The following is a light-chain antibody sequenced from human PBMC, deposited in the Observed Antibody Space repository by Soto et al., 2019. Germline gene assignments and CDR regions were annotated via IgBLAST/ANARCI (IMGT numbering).Light chain of an antibody. CDR3: CSYTSNIIPV. Sequence: QSALTQPASVSGSPGQSITISCTGTSSDVGAYNYVSWYQQHPGKAPKLMIFEVSNRPSGISNRFSGSKSGNTASLTISGLQAEDEADYYCCSYTSNIIPVFGGGTKLTVL. CDR1: SSDVGAYNY. V-gene: IGLV2-14*01. J-gene: IGLJ3*02. CDR2: EVS.